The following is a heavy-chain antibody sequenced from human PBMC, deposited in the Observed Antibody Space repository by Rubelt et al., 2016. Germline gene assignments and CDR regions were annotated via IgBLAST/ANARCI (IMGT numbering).Heavy chain of an antibody. Sequence: QVQLVQSGAEVKKPGASVKVSCKASGYTFTSYGISWVRQATGQGLEWMGWISAYDGNTNYAQKLQGRVTITPDTSPSTAYMALRSLSSDDTAVYFCARDQLALYAFVIWGQGTMVTVSS. J-gene: IGHJ3*02. CDR1: GYTFTSYG. V-gene: IGHV1-18*01. CDR2: ISAYDGNT. D-gene: IGHD1-1*01. CDR3: ARDQLALYAFVI.